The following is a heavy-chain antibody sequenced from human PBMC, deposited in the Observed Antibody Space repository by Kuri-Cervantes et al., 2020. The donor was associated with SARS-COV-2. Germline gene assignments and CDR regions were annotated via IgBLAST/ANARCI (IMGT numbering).Heavy chain of an antibody. CDR2: INHSGST. V-gene: IGHV4-34*01. Sequence: GSLRLTCAVYGGSFSGYYWSWIRQPPGKGLEWIGEINHSGSTNYNPSLKRRVTISVDTSKNQFSLKLSSVTAADTAVYYCARGRSRITIFGVVISGVGYYFDYWGQGTLVTVSS. D-gene: IGHD3-3*01. J-gene: IGHJ4*02. CDR3: ARGRSRITIFGVVISGVGYYFDY. CDR1: GGSFSGYY.